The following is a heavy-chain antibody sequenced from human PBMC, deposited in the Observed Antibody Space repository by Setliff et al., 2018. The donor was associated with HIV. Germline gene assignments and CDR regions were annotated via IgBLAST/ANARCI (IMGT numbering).Heavy chain of an antibody. CDR2: ITSTGINI. J-gene: IGHJ3*02. V-gene: IGHV3-48*01. D-gene: IGHD3-10*01. CDR3: LGESSAAFDI. Sequence: GGSLRLSCAASGFTFSNYNMNWVRQAPGKGLEWISFITSTGINIYYTDSVEGRFTVSRDNARNSLYLQMDSLRVEDTAVYYCLGESSAAFDIWGQGTMVTVSS. CDR1: GFTFSNYN.